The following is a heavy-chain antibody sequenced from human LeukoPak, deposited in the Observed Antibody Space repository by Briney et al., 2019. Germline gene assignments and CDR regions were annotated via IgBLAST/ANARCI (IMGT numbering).Heavy chain of an antibody. CDR1: GFTFSTYA. V-gene: IGHV3-23*01. Sequence: GGSLRLSCAASGFTFSTYAMTWVRQAPGKGLEWVSSITGNGDGTSAADSVKGRFTISRDNAKNSLYLQMNSLRAEDTAVYYCARDPYYGSGRRNNWFDPWGQGTLVTVSS. CDR2: ITGNGDGT. D-gene: IGHD3-10*01. J-gene: IGHJ5*02. CDR3: ARDPYYGSGRRNNWFDP.